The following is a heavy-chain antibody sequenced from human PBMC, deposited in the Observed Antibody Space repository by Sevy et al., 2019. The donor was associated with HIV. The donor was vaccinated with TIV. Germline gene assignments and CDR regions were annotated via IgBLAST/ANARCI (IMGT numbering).Heavy chain of an antibody. V-gene: IGHV3-23*01. CDR2: ISGRGSDT. J-gene: IGHJ3*02. CDR3: AKDLIVVVGEAFDI. CDR1: GFTINTYG. Sequence: GGSLRLSCAVSGFTINTYGMNWVRQAPGKGLEWVSAISGRGSDTYYADSVKGRFTISRDNSKNTLYLQMNRLRAEDTAVYYCAKDLIVVVGEAFDIWGQGTMVTVSS. D-gene: IGHD3-22*01.